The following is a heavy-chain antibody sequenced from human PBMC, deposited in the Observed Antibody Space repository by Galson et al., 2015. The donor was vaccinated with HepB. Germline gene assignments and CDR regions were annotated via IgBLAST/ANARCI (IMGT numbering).Heavy chain of an antibody. CDR1: GGTFSSYA. J-gene: IGHJ6*02. Sequence: SVKVSCKASGGTFSSYAISWVRQAPGQGLEWMGGIIPIFGPAKYAQKSQGRVTITADESTSTAYMEVSSLRSEDTAVYYCARPTVTTFYYYGLDVWGQGTTDTAS. CDR3: ARPTVTTFYYYGLDV. CDR2: IIPIFGPA. V-gene: IGHV1-69*13. D-gene: IGHD4-17*01.